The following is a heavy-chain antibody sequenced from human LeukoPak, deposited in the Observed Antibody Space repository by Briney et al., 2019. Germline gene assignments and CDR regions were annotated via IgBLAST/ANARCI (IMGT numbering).Heavy chain of an antibody. CDR3: ARWVTTQGTFDI. Sequence: PSETLSLTCTVSGGSISSYYWSWIRQPAGKGLEWIGRIYTSGSTNYNSSLKSRVTLSLDTSKNQFSLKLISVTAADTAVYYCARWVTTQGTFDIWGQGTMVTVSS. V-gene: IGHV4-4*07. CDR1: GGSISSYY. CDR2: IYTSGST. J-gene: IGHJ3*02. D-gene: IGHD1-1*01.